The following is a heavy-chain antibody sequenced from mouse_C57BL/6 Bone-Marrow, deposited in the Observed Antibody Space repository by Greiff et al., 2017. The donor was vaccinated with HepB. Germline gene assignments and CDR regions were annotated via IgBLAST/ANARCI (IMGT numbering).Heavy chain of an antibody. J-gene: IGHJ3*01. CDR2: ISNLAYSI. CDR3: ARGYDLAY. CDR1: GFTFSDYG. D-gene: IGHD2-3*01. Sequence: DVKLVESGGGLVQPGGSLKLSCAASGFTFSDYGMAWVRQAPRKGPEWVAFISNLAYSIYYADTVTGRFTISRENAKNTLYLEMSSLRSEDTAMYYCARGYDLAYWGQGTLVTVSA. V-gene: IGHV5-15*01.